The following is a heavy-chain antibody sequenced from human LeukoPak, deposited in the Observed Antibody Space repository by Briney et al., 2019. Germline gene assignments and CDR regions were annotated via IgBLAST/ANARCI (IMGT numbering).Heavy chain of an antibody. CDR3: AQGGGSQFHS. CDR1: GFSLSSYD. CDR2: ISTSSTFI. D-gene: IGHD1-26*01. Sequence: GGSLRLSCAASGFSLSSYDMNWVRQAPGKGLEWVSSISTSSTFIYYTYSVKGRFTISRDNSKNTLYLQMNSLRAGDTAVYFCAQGGGSQFHSWGQGTLVTVSS. J-gene: IGHJ4*02. V-gene: IGHV3-21*04.